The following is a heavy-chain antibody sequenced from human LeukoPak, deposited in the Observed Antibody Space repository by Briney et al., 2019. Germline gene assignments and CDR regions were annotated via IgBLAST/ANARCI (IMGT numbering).Heavy chain of an antibody. J-gene: IGHJ5*02. CDR3: AACEITMVRGAPWGFDP. CDR1: GGSISSGGYY. V-gene: IGHV4-31*03. Sequence: KPSETLSLTCTVSGGSISSGGYYWSWIRQHPGKGLEWIGYIYYSGSTYYNPSLKSRVTISVDTSKNQFSLKLSSVTAADTAVYYCAACEITMVRGAPWGFDPWGQGTLVTVSS. D-gene: IGHD3-10*01. CDR2: IYYSGST.